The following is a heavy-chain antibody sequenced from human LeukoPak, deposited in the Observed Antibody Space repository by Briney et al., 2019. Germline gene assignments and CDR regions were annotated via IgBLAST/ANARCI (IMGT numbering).Heavy chain of an antibody. V-gene: IGHV4-30-4*01. CDR3: ARGPDSSGYYYFDY. CDR2: IYHSGST. Sequence: SETLSLTCTVSDGSISSGDYYWSWIRQPPGKGLEWIGYIYHSGSTHFNPSLKSRVTISVDTSKNQFSLKLSSVTAADTAVYFCARGPDSSGYYYFDYWGQGTLVTVSS. J-gene: IGHJ4*02. D-gene: IGHD3-22*01. CDR1: DGSISSGDYY.